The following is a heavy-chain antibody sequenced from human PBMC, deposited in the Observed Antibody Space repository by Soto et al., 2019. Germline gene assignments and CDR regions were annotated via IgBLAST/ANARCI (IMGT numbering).Heavy chain of an antibody. CDR1: GFTFSSYW. CDR3: ARPGFNRITIFGVVIDAFAI. CDR2: IKQDGSEK. V-gene: IGHV3-7*01. D-gene: IGHD3-3*01. Sequence: PGGSLRLSCAASGFTFSSYWMSWVRQAPGKGLEWVANIKQDGSEKYYVDSVKGRFTISRDNAKNSLYLQMNSLRAEDTAVYYCARPGFNRITIFGVVIDAFAIWGQGTMVTVSS. J-gene: IGHJ3*02.